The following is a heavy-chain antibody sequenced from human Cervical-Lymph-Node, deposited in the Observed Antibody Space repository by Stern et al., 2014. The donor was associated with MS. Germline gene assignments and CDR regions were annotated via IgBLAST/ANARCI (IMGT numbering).Heavy chain of an antibody. CDR2: VSFSGGT. J-gene: IGHJ4*02. CDR3: ARHYSSGWYYYFDY. D-gene: IGHD6-19*01. V-gene: IGHV4-39*01. CDR1: GGSISSTDYY. Sequence: QVQLQESGPGLVKPSETLSLTCIVSGGSISSTDYYWAWIRQPPGKGLEWIGSVSFSGGTYYNPSLQGRVTMSVDTSTNQFSLKLTSVTAADTSVYSCARHYSSGWYYYFDYWGQGTLVTVSS.